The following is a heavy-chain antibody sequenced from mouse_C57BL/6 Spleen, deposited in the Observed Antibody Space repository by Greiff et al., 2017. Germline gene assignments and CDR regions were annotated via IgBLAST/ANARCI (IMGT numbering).Heavy chain of an antibody. D-gene: IGHD4-1*01. Sequence: QVQLKESGPGILQSSQTLSLTCSFSGFSLSTSGMGVSWIRQPSGKGLEWLAHIYWDDDKRYNPSLKSRLTISKDTSRNQVFLKITSVDTADTATYYCARSSNWDVWFAYWGQGTLVTVSA. CDR3: ARSSNWDVWFAY. J-gene: IGHJ3*01. V-gene: IGHV8-12*01. CDR2: IYWDDDK. CDR1: GFSLSTSGMG.